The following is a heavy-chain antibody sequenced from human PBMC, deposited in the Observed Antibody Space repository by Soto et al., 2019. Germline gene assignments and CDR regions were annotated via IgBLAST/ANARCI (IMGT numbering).Heavy chain of an antibody. CDR2: IYYSGSS. CDR1: GGSNSRGDYY. Sequence: PSETLSLTCTVSGGSNSRGDYYWSWIRQPPGKGLEWSGYIYYSGSSYYNPSLKSRVTISVDTSKNQFSLKLSSVTAADTSVYYCARDLYAFWSGYQFLGMDVWRQGTTVTVSS. D-gene: IGHD3-3*01. CDR3: ARDLYAFWSGYQFLGMDV. J-gene: IGHJ6*02. V-gene: IGHV4-30-4*01.